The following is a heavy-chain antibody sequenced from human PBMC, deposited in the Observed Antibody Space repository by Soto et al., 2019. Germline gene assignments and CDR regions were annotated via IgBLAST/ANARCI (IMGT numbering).Heavy chain of an antibody. J-gene: IGHJ5*01. V-gene: IGHV3-23*01. CDR1: GFTFSSYA. CDR3: AYSSTPFDS. CDR2: ISGSGGST. D-gene: IGHD6-13*01. Sequence: EVQLLESGGGLVQPGGSLRLSCAASGFTFSSYAMSWVRQAPGKGLEWVSTISGSGGSTYYADSVKGRFTISRDNSKTTLSLQRNSLSAEDTAVYYCAYSSTPFDSWGQGTLVTVSS.